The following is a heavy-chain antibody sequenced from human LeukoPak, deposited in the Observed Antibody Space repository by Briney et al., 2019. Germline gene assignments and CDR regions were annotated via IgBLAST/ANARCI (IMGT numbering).Heavy chain of an antibody. D-gene: IGHD3-10*01. V-gene: IGHV3-66*02. CDR2: IHSGGRA. J-gene: IGHJ6*04. CDR1: GFSVSSNY. Sequence: GGSLRLSCAASGFSVSSNYMTWVRQAPGKGLEWVSVIHSGGRAYYADSVKGRFTTSRDNSKNTLDLQMNSLSVEDTAVYYCVGVETITMVRGASVDVWGKGTTVTVSS. CDR3: VGVETITMVRGASVDV.